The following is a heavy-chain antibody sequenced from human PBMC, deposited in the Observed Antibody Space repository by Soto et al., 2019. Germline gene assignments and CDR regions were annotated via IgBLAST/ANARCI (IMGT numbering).Heavy chain of an antibody. CDR1: GYTFTSYY. CDR3: ARDSINYYDSSGWQGGGMDV. D-gene: IGHD3-22*01. CDR2: INPSGGST. Sequence: GASVKVSCKASGYTFTSYYMHWVRQAPGQGLEWMGIINPSGGSTSYAQKFQGRVNMTRDTSTSTVYMELSSLRSEDTAVYYCARDSINYYDSSGWQGGGMDVWGQGTTLTVSS. J-gene: IGHJ6*02. V-gene: IGHV1-46*01.